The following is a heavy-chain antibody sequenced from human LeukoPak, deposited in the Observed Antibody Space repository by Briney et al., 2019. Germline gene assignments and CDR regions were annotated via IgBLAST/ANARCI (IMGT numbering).Heavy chain of an antibody. CDR1: GGSISSGGYS. CDR2: IYHSGST. J-gene: IGHJ4*02. V-gene: IGHV4-30-2*01. D-gene: IGHD4-17*01. CDR3: ARNGDRHIDF. Sequence: PSETLSLTCAVSGGSISSGGYSWSWIRQPPGKGLEWIGYIYHSGSTYYNPSLKSRVTISVDGSKNHFSLRLSSVTAADTAVYYCARNGDRHIDFWGQGTLVTVSS.